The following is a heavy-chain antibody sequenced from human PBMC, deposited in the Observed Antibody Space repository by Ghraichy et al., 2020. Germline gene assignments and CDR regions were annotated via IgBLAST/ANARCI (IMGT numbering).Heavy chain of an antibody. CDR3: AKDDTGVVTSFDS. Sequence: GGSLRLSCAASGFTFTNYAMSWVRKAPGEGLEWVSAISSGGGTTFYVGSVRGRFTISRDNSKDTLYLQMNSLRADDTAVYYCAKDDTGVVTSFDSWGQGTLVTVSS. D-gene: IGHD2-21*02. CDR1: GFTFTNYA. V-gene: IGHV3-23*01. CDR2: ISSGGGTT. J-gene: IGHJ4*02.